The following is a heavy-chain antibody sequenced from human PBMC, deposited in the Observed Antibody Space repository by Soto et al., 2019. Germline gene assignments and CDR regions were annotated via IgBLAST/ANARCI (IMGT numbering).Heavy chain of an antibody. V-gene: IGHV3-30*03. CDR1: GFPFTSYG. J-gene: IGHJ4*02. D-gene: IGHD3-10*01. CDR2: ISYDGSDK. CDR3: VGGQYYFDY. Sequence: QVQLVESGGGVVQPGRSLRLSCAASGFPFTSYGMHWVREGPDKGLEWVAIISYDGSDKYYADSVKGRFTISRDNSKNTLHLPMNSLRPEDTALYYCVGGQYYFDYRGQGTLVIVSS.